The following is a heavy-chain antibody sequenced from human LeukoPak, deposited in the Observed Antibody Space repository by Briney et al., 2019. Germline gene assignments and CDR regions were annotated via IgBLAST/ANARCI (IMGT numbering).Heavy chain of an antibody. CDR2: IYYSGTT. J-gene: IGHJ4*02. CDR1: GGSISSYY. V-gene: IGHV4-59*01. Sequence: PSETLSLACTVSGGSISSYYWSWIRQPPGKGLEWIGYIYYSGTTNYNPSLKSRVTISVDTSKNQFSLRLSSVTAAVTAVYYCARAPFVEYNTAFLVWGQGTLVTVSS. D-gene: IGHD3-3*01. CDR3: ARAPFVEYNTAFLV.